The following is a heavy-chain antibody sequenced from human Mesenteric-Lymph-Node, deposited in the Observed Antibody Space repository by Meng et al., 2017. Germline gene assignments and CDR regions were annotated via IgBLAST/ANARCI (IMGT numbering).Heavy chain of an antibody. J-gene: IGHJ4*02. CDR3: AREYSSSWYTPGDYFDY. CDR2: IYTSGST. Sequence: SCTVSGGSISSGSYYWSWIRQPAGKGLEWIGRIYTSGSTNYNPSLKSRVTISVDTSKNQFSLKLSSVTAADTAVYYCAREYSSSWYTPGDYFDYWGQGTLVTVSS. V-gene: IGHV4-61*02. CDR1: GGSISSGSYY. D-gene: IGHD6-13*01.